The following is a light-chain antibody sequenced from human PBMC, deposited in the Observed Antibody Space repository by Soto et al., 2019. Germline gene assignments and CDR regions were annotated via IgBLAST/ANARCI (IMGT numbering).Light chain of an antibody. J-gene: IGKJ4*01. CDR3: QQYNVWPLT. Sequence: EIVMTQSPATLPVSPGERATLSCRASQSVSSNLAWYQQKPGQTPKLLFYVASTRATGIPARFSGSGSGTEFTLTISSLQSEDFAVYYCQQYNVWPLTFGGGTKVEFK. CDR1: QSVSSN. V-gene: IGKV3-15*01. CDR2: VAS.